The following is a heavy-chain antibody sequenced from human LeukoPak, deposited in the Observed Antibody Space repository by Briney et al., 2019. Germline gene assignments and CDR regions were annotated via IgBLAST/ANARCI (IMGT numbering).Heavy chain of an antibody. CDR2: INHSGST. V-gene: IGHV4-34*01. CDR1: GFTFSGYA. D-gene: IGHD6-19*01. CDR3: ARQWLVSPLFDY. J-gene: IGHJ4*02. Sequence: GSLRLSCAASGFTFSGYAMSWIRQPPGQGLEWIGEINHSGSTNYNPSLKSRVTISVDTSKNQLSLKLSSMTAADTAVYYCARQWLVSPLFDYWGQGTLVTVSS.